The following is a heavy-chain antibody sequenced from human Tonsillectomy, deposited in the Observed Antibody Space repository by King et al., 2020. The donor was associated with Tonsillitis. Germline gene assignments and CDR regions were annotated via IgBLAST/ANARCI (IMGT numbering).Heavy chain of an antibody. V-gene: IGHV3-30*04. CDR2: MSYDGSHT. CDR1: GFTFSTFG. CDR3: ARESNTDWEYSAEYFHH. Sequence: VQLVESGGGVVQPGRSLRLSCAASGFTFSTFGLHWVRQAPGKGLEWVAVMSYDGSHTYYSDSVKGRFTISRDNSKNTLFLQMSGLRLEDTAVYYCARESNTDWEYSAEYFHHWGQGTLVTVSS. D-gene: IGHD2/OR15-2a*01. J-gene: IGHJ1*01.